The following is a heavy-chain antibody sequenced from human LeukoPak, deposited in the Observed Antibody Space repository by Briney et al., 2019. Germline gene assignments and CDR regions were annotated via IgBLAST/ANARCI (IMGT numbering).Heavy chain of an antibody. Sequence: GGSLRLSCAASGFTFSSYWMNWARQAPGKGLEWVASINHNGNVNYYVDSVKGRFTISRDNAKNSLYLQMNSLRAEDTAVYYCARGSLGGYDYFDYWGQGTLVTVSS. V-gene: IGHV3-7*03. CDR2: INHNGNVN. J-gene: IGHJ4*02. CDR3: ARGSLGGYDYFDY. CDR1: GFTFSSYW. D-gene: IGHD5-12*01.